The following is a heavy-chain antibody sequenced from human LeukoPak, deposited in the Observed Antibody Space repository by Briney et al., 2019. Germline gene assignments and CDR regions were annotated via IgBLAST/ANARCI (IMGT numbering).Heavy chain of an antibody. J-gene: IGHJ4*02. Sequence: SETLSLTCSVSGGSISSHYWSWIRQPPGKGLEWIGYIYYSGSTKYNPSLKSRVTISVDTSKNQFSLKLSSVTAADTAVYYCARGARLGELSLKYWGQGTLVTVSS. CDR1: GGSISSHY. CDR2: IYYSGST. V-gene: IGHV4-59*11. CDR3: ARGARLGELSLKY. D-gene: IGHD3-16*02.